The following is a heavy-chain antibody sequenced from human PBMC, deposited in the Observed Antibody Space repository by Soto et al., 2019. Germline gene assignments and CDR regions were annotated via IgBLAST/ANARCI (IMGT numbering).Heavy chain of an antibody. CDR1: GDSVSSNIAA. CDR2: TYYRSKWYN. D-gene: IGHD2-15*01. J-gene: IGHJ5*02. CDR3: ARXPYCSGGSCYYENWFDP. Sequence: QTLSLTCAISGDSVSSNIAAWNWIRQSPSRGLEWLGRTYYRSKWYNDYAVSVKSRITINPDTSKNQFSLQLNSVTPEDTAVYYCARXPYCSGGSCYYENWFDPWGPGTLVTVSS. V-gene: IGHV6-1*01.